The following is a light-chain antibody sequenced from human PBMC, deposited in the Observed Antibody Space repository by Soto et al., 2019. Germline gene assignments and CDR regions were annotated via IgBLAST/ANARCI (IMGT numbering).Light chain of an antibody. CDR3: ISYTSSSTWV. J-gene: IGLJ3*02. Sequence: QSALTQPASVSGSPGQSITISCTGTSSDVGGYNYVSWYQQHPGTAPKLMIYEVSNRPSGVSDRFSGSRSGNTASLTISGLQAEDESDYYSISYTSSSTWVFGGGTKVTVL. V-gene: IGLV2-14*01. CDR1: SSDVGGYNY. CDR2: EVS.